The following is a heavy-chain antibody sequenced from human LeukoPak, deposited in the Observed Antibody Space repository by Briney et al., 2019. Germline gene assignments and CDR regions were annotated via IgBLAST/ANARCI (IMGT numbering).Heavy chain of an antibody. D-gene: IGHD2-2*01. V-gene: IGHV1-18*01. CDR2: ISAYNGNT. J-gene: IGHJ4*02. CDR3: ARDGVVVVPAARNFDY. CDR1: GYTFTSYG. Sequence: ASVKVSCKASGYTFTSYGISWVRQAPGQGLEWMGWISAYNGNTNYAQKLQGRVTMTTDTSTSTAYMELRSLRSDDTAVYYCARDGVVVVPAARNFDYWGQGTLVTASS.